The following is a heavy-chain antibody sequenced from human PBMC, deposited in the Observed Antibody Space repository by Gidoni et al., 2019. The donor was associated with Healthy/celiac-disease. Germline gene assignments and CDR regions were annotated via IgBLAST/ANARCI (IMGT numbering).Heavy chain of an antibody. CDR1: GFTFSSYG. J-gene: IGHJ4*02. D-gene: IGHD2-8*02. V-gene: IGHV3-33*01. CDR2: IWYDGSNK. CDR3: ARDPEPRVLRYYFDY. Sequence: QVQLVESGGGVVQPGRSLRLSCAASGFTFSSYGMHWVRQAPGKGLEWVAVIWYDGSNKYYADSVKGRFTISRDNSKNTLYLQMNSLRAEDTAVYYCARDPEPRVLRYYFDYWGQGTLVTVSS.